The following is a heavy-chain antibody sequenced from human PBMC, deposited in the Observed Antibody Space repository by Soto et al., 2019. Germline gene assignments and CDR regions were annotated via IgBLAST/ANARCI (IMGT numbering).Heavy chain of an antibody. CDR3: ARHHGPTTSENWFDP. Sequence: QVHLVQSGVEVKTPGASVKVSCQASGYTFFTYDISWVRQAPGQGLEWMGWISTYSGDTKYAQKFQGRVTMTTDTSTSTAYLELRRLRCADTAVYYCARHHGPTTSENWFDPWGQGTLVTVSS. V-gene: IGHV1-18*01. CDR2: ISTYSGDT. J-gene: IGHJ5*02. CDR1: GYTFFTYD. D-gene: IGHD5-12*01.